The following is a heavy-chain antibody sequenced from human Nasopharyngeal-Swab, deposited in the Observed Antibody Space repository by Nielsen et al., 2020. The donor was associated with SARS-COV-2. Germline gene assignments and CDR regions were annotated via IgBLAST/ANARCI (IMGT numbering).Heavy chain of an antibody. CDR1: GFTVSRNY. CDR3: ARATSNGWYIYYFDY. D-gene: IGHD6-19*01. J-gene: IGHJ4*02. Sequence: GESLKISCAASGFTVSRNYMTWVRQAPGKGLEWVSVIYSGGDTFYPGSVKGRFTISRENAKNSLYLQMNSLRAEDTAVYYCARATSNGWYIYYFDYWGLGTLVTVSS. V-gene: IGHV3-53*01. CDR2: IYSGGDT.